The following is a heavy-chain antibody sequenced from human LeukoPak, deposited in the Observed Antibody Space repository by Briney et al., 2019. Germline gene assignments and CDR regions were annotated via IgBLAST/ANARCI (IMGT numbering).Heavy chain of an antibody. V-gene: IGHV4-30-4*01. D-gene: IGHD3-22*01. CDR1: IHSMSTVDYS. J-gene: IGHJ4*02. CDR3: AAGGHYSDSSGYYYFQD. CDR2: INNRGT. Sequence: SETLSLTCTVSIHSMSTVDYSWSWIRQPPGKGLEWIGYINNRGTSHNPSLKSRVTISVDTSKNQFSLKLTSVTAADTAVYYCAAGGHYSDSSGYYYFQDWGQGSLVTVSS.